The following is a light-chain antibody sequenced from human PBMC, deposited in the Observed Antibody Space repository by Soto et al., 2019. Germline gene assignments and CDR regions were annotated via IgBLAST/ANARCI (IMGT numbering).Light chain of an antibody. CDR1: QGISTF. J-gene: IGKJ4*01. CDR3: QQVNNYPLT. CDR2: DAS. V-gene: IGKV1-9*01. Sequence: DIQLTPSPSFLSASVGDRVTITCRASQGISTFLAWYQQHPGTAPKRLIYDASNLQSGVPSRFSGSGSGTEFTLTISSLQPEDFATYYCQQVNNYPLTFGGGTKVDIK.